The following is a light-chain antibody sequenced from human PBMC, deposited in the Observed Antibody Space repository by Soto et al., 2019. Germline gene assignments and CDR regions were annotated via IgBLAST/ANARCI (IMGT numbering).Light chain of an antibody. CDR2: EVS. J-gene: IGLJ3*02. Sequence: QPVLTQPPSVSGSPGQSVTISCTGTAGDVGNYNRVSWYQQPPGAAPKLVIYEVSNRPSGVPDRFSGSKSGNTASLTISGLLAEDEGDYYCSLYTTSSSWVFGGGTQLTVL. CDR3: SLYTTSSSWV. CDR1: AGDVGNYNR. V-gene: IGLV2-18*01.